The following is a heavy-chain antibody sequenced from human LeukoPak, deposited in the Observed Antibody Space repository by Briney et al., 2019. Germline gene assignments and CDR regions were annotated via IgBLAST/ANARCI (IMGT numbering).Heavy chain of an antibody. CDR1: GFPFISYW. J-gene: IGHJ5*02. CDR3: ARDAQPPGTSFDP. V-gene: IGHV3-74*01. D-gene: IGHD1-14*01. Sequence: GGSLRLSCAASGFPFISYWMHWVRQPPGKGLVWVSRINTGGTSTSYADSVKGRFTVSRDNAKNTLYLQMNSLRAEDTAVYYCARDAQPPGTSFDPWGQGTLVTVSS. CDR2: INTGGTST.